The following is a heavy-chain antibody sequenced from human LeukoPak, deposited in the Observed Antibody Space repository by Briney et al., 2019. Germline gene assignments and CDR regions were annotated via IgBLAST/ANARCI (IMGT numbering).Heavy chain of an antibody. CDR3: VRDGEGVAISVNYWFDP. CDR2: MNPNNGNT. CDR1: GFTFTSYD. D-gene: IGHD3-10*01. Sequence: ASVNVSCKASGFTFTSYDINWVRQTTGQGLEWMEWMNPNNGNTGYAQKFQGRVTMTRDTSISTAYMELRSLRSEDTAMYYCVRDGEGVAISVNYWFDPWGQGTLVTVSS. J-gene: IGHJ5*02. V-gene: IGHV1-8*01.